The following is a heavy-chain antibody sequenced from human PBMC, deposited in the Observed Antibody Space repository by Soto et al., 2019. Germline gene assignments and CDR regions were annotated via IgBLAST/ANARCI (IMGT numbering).Heavy chain of an antibody. V-gene: IGHV1-2*04. CDR1: GYTFTGYY. D-gene: IGHD2-21*01. Sequence: ASVKVSCKASGYTFTGYYIHWVRQAPGQGLEWMGWINPNSGVTNYAQKFQGWVTMTRDSSITTAYMELSRLRSDDTAVYYCARAISSTALLDYWGQGTLVTVSS. CDR3: ARAISSTALLDY. J-gene: IGHJ4*02. CDR2: INPNSGVT.